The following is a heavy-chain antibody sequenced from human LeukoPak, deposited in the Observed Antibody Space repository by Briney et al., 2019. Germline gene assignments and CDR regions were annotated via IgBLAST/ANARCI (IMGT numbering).Heavy chain of an antibody. D-gene: IGHD3-9*01. Sequence: PSETLSLTCTGSGVSISSYYWSWIRQPPGMGLEGIGYIYYSGSTNYNPSLKSRVTISVDTSKNQFSLKLSSVTAADTAVYYCARDLGSYDILTGYSHWYYFDYWGQGTLVTVSS. CDR1: GVSISSYY. J-gene: IGHJ4*02. CDR3: ARDLGSYDILTGYSHWYYFDY. CDR2: IYYSGST. V-gene: IGHV4-59*01.